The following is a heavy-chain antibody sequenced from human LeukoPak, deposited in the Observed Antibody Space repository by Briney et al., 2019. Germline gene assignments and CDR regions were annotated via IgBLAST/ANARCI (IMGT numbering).Heavy chain of an antibody. Sequence: SVKVSCKASGGTFSSYAISWVRQAPGQGLEWMGGIIPIFGTANYAQKFQGRVTITTDVSTSTAYMELSSLRSEDTAVYYCAGRGEEVVVPAARGSFQHWGQGTLVTVSS. V-gene: IGHV1-69*05. D-gene: IGHD2-2*01. CDR1: GGTFSSYA. CDR2: IIPIFGTA. J-gene: IGHJ1*01. CDR3: AGRGEEVVVPAARGSFQH.